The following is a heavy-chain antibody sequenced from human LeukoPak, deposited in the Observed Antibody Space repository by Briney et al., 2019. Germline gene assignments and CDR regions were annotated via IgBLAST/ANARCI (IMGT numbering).Heavy chain of an antibody. J-gene: IGHJ6*02. Sequence: GGSLRLSCAASGFTFSSYGMHWVRQAPGKGLEWVAVISYDGSNKHYADSVKGRFTISRDNSKNTLYLQMNSLRAEDTALYYCARERRNTPMDVWGQGTTVTVSS. CDR3: ARERRNTPMDV. CDR2: ISYDGSNK. CDR1: GFTFSSYG. D-gene: IGHD5-18*01. V-gene: IGHV3-30*03.